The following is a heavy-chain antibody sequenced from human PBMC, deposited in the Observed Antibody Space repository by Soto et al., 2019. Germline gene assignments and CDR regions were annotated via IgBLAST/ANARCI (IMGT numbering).Heavy chain of an antibody. D-gene: IGHD1-1*01. V-gene: IGHV6-1*01. CDR2: TYYRSRWYN. J-gene: IGHJ6*03. CDR1: GDSVSSKSAA. Sequence: SQTLSLTCVISGDSVSSKSAAWNWIRQSPSRGLEWLGRTYYRSRWYNDYAVSVRSRITVNADTSKNQFSLHLNSVTPEDTAVYFCAVTSPLKSNYLDVWDNWPTVTL. CDR3: AVTSPLKSNYLDV.